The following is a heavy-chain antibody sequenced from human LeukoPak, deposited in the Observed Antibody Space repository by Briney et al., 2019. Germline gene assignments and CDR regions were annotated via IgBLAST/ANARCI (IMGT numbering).Heavy chain of an antibody. J-gene: IGHJ6*02. CDR1: GFTVNSNY. Sequence: PGGSLRLSYAASGFTVNSNYIHWVRQAPGKGLEWVSVIYSGGGTLYADSVKGRFTISRDISKNTVFLQMNSVRTEDTALYHCARGMVRSYYGLDVWGQGTTVIVSS. CDR3: ARGMVRSYYGLDV. CDR2: IYSGGGT. V-gene: IGHV3-53*01. D-gene: IGHD3-10*01.